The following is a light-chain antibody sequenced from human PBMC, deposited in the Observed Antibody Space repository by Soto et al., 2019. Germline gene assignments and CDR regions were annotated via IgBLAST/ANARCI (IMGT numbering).Light chain of an antibody. Sequence: DIQMTQSPSSLSASVGDRVTITCRASLSIINYLNWYQQKPGKAPKLLIFAASSLQSGVPSRFSGSGSGTDFTLTINSLQPEDFATYYCQQSYSTHITFGQGTRLEIK. V-gene: IGKV1-39*01. CDR3: QQSYSTHIT. J-gene: IGKJ5*01. CDR2: AAS. CDR1: LSIINY.